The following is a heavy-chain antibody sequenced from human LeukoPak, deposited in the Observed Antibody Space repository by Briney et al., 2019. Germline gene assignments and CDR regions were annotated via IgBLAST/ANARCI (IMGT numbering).Heavy chain of an antibody. J-gene: IGHJ4*02. CDR2: IYYSGST. V-gene: IGHV4-59*08. CDR3: ARHDDRRGRFDY. Sequence: SETLSLTCTVSGGSIGSYYWSWIRQPPGKGLEWIGYIYYSGSTNYNPSLKSRVTISVDTSKNQFSLKLSSVTAADTAVYYCARHDDRRGRFDYWGQGTLVTVSS. CDR1: GGSIGSYY. D-gene: IGHD2-15*01.